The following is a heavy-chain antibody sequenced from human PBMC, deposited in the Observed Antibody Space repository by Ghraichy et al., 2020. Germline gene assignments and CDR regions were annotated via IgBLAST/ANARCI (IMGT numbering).Heavy chain of an antibody. Sequence: SQTLSLTCTVSGGSISSSSYYWGWIRQFPGKGLEWIGSIFYRGSTYYNPSLKSRVTISVDTSKNQFSLKLNSVTAADTAVYYCARDPRDKYCPSTSCRDYGMDVWGQGTTVTVSS. CDR3: ARDPRDKYCPSTSCRDYGMDV. V-gene: IGHV4-39*02. D-gene: IGHD2-2*01. CDR1: GGSISSSSYY. J-gene: IGHJ6*02. CDR2: IFYRGST.